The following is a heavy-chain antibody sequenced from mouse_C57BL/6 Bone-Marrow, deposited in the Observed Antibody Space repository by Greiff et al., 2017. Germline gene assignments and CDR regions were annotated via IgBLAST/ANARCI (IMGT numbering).Heavy chain of an antibody. CDR2: IDPSDSET. Sequence: QVQLQQPGAELVRPGSSVKLSCKASGYTFTSYWMHWVKQRPIQGLEWIGNIDPSDSETHYNQKFKGKATLTVDKSSSTAYMQLSSLTSEDSAVYYCARHYGNYVRGAMDYWGQGTSVTVSS. J-gene: IGHJ4*01. V-gene: IGHV1-52*01. CDR1: GYTFTSYW. CDR3: ARHYGNYVRGAMDY. D-gene: IGHD2-1*01.